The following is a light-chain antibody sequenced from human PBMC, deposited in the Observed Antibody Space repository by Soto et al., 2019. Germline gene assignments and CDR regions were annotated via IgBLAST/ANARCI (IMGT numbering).Light chain of an antibody. J-gene: IGLJ3*02. CDR3: TAWDDNLNGPL. CDR1: NSKIGRYS. V-gene: IGLV1-44*01. Sequence: QSALTQPPSLSGTPGQGVTTPGSGRNSKIGRYSVNGNQPFPGTAPKILIFSDDNRPSGVPDRFPGSKSGTSASLAISGLQSEDEAEYYCTAWDDNLNGPLFGGGTKVTVL. CDR2: SDD.